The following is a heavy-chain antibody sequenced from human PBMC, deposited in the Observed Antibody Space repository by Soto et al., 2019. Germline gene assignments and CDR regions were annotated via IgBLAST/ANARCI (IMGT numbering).Heavy chain of an antibody. J-gene: IGHJ4*02. V-gene: IGHV3-23*01. D-gene: IGHD3-3*01. CDR1: GFSFGSYA. CDR2: ISGSDGRT. CDR3: ARWSYLDY. Sequence: GSLRLSCAASGFSFGSYALSWVRQAPGKRLEWVSNISGSDGRTFYADSVKGRFSISRVTSQSALYLQMNSLRADDTAMYYCARWSYLDYWGQGTRVTVSS.